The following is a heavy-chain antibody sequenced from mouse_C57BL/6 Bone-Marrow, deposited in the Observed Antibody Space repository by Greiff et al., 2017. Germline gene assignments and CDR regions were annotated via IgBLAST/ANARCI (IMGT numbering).Heavy chain of an antibody. CDR3: ASSLFAY. CDR2: IWGVGST. J-gene: IGHJ3*01. D-gene: IGHD6-2*01. V-gene: IGHV2-6*01. CDR1: GFSLTSYG. Sequence: VQLQQSGPGLVAPSQSLSITCTVSGFSLTSYGVDWVRQSPGKGLEWLGVIWGVGSTKYNSALKSRLSISKDNSKSQVFLKMNSLQTDDTAMYYCASSLFAYWGQGTLVTVSA.